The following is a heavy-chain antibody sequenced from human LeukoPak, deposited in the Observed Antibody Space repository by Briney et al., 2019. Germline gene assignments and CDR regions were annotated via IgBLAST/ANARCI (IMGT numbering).Heavy chain of an antibody. Sequence: SETLSLTCTVSGGSISSGGYYWSWIRQPPGKGLEWIGYIYYSGSTYYNPSLKSRVTISLDTSKNQFSLKLSSVTAADTAVYYCARDHGWFGVDYWDQGTLVTVSS. CDR2: IYYSGST. V-gene: IGHV4-30-4*08. D-gene: IGHD3-10*01. CDR1: GGSISSGGYY. CDR3: ARDHGWFGVDY. J-gene: IGHJ4*02.